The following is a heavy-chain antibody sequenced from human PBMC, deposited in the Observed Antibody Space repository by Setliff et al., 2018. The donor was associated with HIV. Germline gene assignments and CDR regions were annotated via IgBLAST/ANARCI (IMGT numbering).Heavy chain of an antibody. J-gene: IGHJ3*02. D-gene: IGHD3-22*01. Sequence: PSETLSLTCTVSGGSISGYYWSWIRQSPGKGLEWIGYIYSSGSTNFNPSLKSRVTLSIDTSKNQFSLNLTSMTAADTAVYFCVRHGYYYDFIDIWGQGTAVTVSS. CDR2: IYSSGST. CDR3: VRHGYYYDFIDI. V-gene: IGHV4-4*09. CDR1: GGSISGYY.